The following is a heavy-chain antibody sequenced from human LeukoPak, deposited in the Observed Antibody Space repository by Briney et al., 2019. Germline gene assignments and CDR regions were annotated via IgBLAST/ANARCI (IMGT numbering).Heavy chain of an antibody. J-gene: IGHJ5*02. V-gene: IGHV3-23*01. CDR3: AKGDSSGWYESSWFDP. CDR1: GFTFSSYA. CDR2: ISGSDGGT. Sequence: GRSLRLSCAASGFTFSSYAMSWVRQAPGKGLEWVSSISGSDGGTYYADSVKGRFTISRDNSKNTLYLQMNSLRAEDTAVYYCAKGDSSGWYESSWFDPWGQGTLVTVSS. D-gene: IGHD6-19*01.